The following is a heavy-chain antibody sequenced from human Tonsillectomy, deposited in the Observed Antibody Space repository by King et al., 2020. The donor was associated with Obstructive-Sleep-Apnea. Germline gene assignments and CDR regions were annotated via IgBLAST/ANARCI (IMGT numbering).Heavy chain of an antibody. Sequence: VQLVQSGAEVKKPGASVKVSCKASGYTFTSYGISWVRQAPGQGLEWMGWISAYNGNTNYAQKLQGRVTMTTDTSTSTAYMELRSLRSDDTAVYYCARDRDRSGSYSGAPSYFDYWGQGTLVTVSS. CDR3: ARDRDRSGSYSGAPSYFDY. J-gene: IGHJ4*02. V-gene: IGHV1-18*01. CDR2: ISAYNGNT. D-gene: IGHD1-26*01. CDR1: GYTFTSYG.